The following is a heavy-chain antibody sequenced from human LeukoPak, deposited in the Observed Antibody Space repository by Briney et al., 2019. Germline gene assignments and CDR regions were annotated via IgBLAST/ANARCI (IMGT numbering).Heavy chain of an antibody. CDR2: ISGSGGST. Sequence: GGSLRLSCAASGFTFSSYAMSWVRQAPGEGLEWVSAISGSGGSTYYADSVKGRFTISRDNSENTLYLQMNSLRAEDTAVYYCAKSIVGATYNWFDPWGQGTLVTVSS. V-gene: IGHV3-23*01. D-gene: IGHD1-26*01. CDR3: AKSIVGATYNWFDP. CDR1: GFTFSSYA. J-gene: IGHJ5*02.